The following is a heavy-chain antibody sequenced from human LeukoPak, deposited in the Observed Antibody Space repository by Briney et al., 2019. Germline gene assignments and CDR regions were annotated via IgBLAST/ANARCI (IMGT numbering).Heavy chain of an antibody. CDR3: AKDGGGNCYDPIDY. Sequence: GGSLRLSCAFSGFTFSNYAMSWVREAPGEGLEWISGITDSVRSSYFADSVRGRFTISRDKSKNTLYLQMNSLRAEDTALYFCAKDGGGNCYDPIDYWGQGTLVTVSS. CDR1: GFTFSNYA. CDR2: ITDSVRSS. J-gene: IGHJ4*02. V-gene: IGHV3-23*01. D-gene: IGHD2-21*01.